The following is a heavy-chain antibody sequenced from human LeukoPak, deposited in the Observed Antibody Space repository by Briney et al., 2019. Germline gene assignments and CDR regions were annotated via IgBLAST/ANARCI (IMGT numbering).Heavy chain of an antibody. J-gene: IGHJ4*02. V-gene: IGHV1-46*01. CDR2: INPSGGST. CDR3: ARGGAPAPLFDY. Sequence: ASVKVSCKASGYTFTSYYIHWVRQAPGQGLEWMGIINPSGGSTSYVQKFQGRVTMTRDTSTSTVDMELSSLRSEDTAIYYCARGGAPAPLFDYWGQGTLVTVSS. CDR1: GYTFTSYY.